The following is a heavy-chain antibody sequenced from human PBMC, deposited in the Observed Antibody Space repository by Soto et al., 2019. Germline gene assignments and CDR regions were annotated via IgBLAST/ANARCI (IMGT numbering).Heavy chain of an antibody. D-gene: IGHD2-15*01. V-gene: IGHV1-69*02. J-gene: IGHJ4*02. CDR3: ASESPAGCSGGRCPADY. CDR1: GGTFSSYT. Sequence: QVQLVQSGAEVKKPGSSVKVSCKASGGTFSSYTISWVRQAHGQGLEWMGRIIPILGIANYAQKFQGRVTITADKSTRTAYMELSSLRAEDTAVYYFASESPAGCSGGRCPADYWGRGTLVIVSS. CDR2: IIPILGIA.